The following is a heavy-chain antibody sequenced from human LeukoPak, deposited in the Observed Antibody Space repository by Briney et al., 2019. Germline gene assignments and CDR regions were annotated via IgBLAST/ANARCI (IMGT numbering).Heavy chain of an antibody. D-gene: IGHD3-22*01. CDR3: ARARPYDSSFDY. CDR1: GGSISSGDYY. Sequence: SXXLSLTCTVSGGSISSGDYYWSWIRQPPGKGLEWIGYIYYSGSTSYYPSLKSLVTISVDTSKNQFSLKLSSVTAADTAVYYCARARPYDSSFDYWGQGTLVTVSS. V-gene: IGHV4-30-4*08. CDR2: IYYSGST. J-gene: IGHJ4*02.